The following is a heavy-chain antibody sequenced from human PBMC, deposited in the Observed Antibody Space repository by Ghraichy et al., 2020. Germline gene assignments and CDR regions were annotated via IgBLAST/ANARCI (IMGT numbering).Heavy chain of an antibody. CDR1: GDSISRYY. CDR2: IDYRGST. Sequence: SETLSLTCTVSGDSISRYYWSWIRQPPGKGLEYIAYIDYRGSTNYNPSLKSRVTISIDTSNNQFSLKLSSVTAADTAVYYCARVKSRSDDAFDIWGQGTMVTVSS. V-gene: IGHV4-59*01. J-gene: IGHJ3*02. CDR3: ARVKSRSDDAFDI.